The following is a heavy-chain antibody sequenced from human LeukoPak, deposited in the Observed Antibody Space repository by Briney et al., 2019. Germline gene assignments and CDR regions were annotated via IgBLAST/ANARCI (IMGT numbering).Heavy chain of an antibody. CDR3: ARSATDSSSVDY. D-gene: IGHD6-6*01. V-gene: IGHV3-23*01. J-gene: IGHJ4*02. Sequence: GGSLRLSCAASGFTFSSYAMSWVRQAPGKGLEWVSAISGSGGSTYYADSVKGRFTISRDNSKDTLYLQMNSLRAEDTAVYYCARSATDSSSVDYWGQGTLVTVSS. CDR2: ISGSGGST. CDR1: GFTFSSYA.